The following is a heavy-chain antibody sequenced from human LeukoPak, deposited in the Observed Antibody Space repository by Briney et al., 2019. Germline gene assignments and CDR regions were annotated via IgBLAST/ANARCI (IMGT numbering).Heavy chain of an antibody. CDR2: ISGSGGST. CDR3: AKGRGGVAGTGIDY. V-gene: IGHV3-23*01. CDR1: GFTFNSYA. D-gene: IGHD6-19*01. Sequence: GGSLRLSCAASGFTFNSYAMSWVRQAPGKGLEWVSAISGSGGSTYYADSVKGRFTISRDNSKNTLYLQMNSLRAEDTAIYYCAKGRGGVAGTGIDYWGQGTLVTVSS. J-gene: IGHJ4*02.